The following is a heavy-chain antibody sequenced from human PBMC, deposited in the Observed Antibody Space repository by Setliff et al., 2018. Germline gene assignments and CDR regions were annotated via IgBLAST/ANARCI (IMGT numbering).Heavy chain of an antibody. V-gene: IGHV3-23*01. CDR3: VRRGGKAGQGAFDI. D-gene: IGHD6-19*01. Sequence: GGSLRLSCAASGFSFSSYAVSWVRQAPGKGLEWVSTVNDNERTTYYPNSVKGQFTISRDNSKNTLYLQMNNLRAEDTALYYCVRRGGKAGQGAFDIWGQGTMVTVSS. CDR2: VNDNERTT. CDR1: GFSFSSYA. J-gene: IGHJ3*02.